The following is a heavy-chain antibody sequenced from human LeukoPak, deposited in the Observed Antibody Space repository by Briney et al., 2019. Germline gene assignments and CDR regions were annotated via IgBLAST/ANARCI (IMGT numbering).Heavy chain of an antibody. J-gene: IGHJ3*02. D-gene: IGHD3-22*01. V-gene: IGHV3-30*18. CDR2: ISYDGTNK. CDR3: AKGGYYASSGSYAFDI. CDR1: GFTFSHYA. Sequence: GGSLRLSCAASGFTFSHYAMHWVRQAPGKGLDWVAVISYDGTNKYYADSVKGRFTISRDNSKNTLSLQMNSLRAEDTAVYYCAKGGYYASSGSYAFDIWGQGTVVTVSS.